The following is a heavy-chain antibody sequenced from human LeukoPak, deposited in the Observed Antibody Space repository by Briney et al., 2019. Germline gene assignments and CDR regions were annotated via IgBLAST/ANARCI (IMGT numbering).Heavy chain of an antibody. V-gene: IGHV3-53*01. CDR2: IYSGGST. Sequence: GGSLRLSCAASGFTVSSNYMSWVRQAPGKGLEWVSVIYSGGSTYYADSVKGRFTISRDNSKNTLYLQMNSLRAEDTAVYYCARGPRMGQLRGTFDYWGQGTLVTVSS. D-gene: IGHD1-14*01. J-gene: IGHJ4*02. CDR3: ARGPRMGQLRGTFDY. CDR1: GFTVSSNY.